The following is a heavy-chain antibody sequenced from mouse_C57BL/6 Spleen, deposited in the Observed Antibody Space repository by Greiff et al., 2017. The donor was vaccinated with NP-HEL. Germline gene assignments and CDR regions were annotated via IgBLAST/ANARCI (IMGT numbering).Heavy chain of an antibody. Sequence: VQLQQSGAELAKPGASVKLSCKASGYTFTSYWMHWVKQRPGQGLEWIGYINPSSGYTKYNEKFKDKATLTADKSSSTAYMQLSSLTYEASAVYYCAREDYDLVAYWGKGTLVTVSA. J-gene: IGHJ3*01. CDR2: INPSSGYT. CDR1: GYTFTSYW. D-gene: IGHD2-4*01. CDR3: AREDYDLVAY. V-gene: IGHV1-7*01.